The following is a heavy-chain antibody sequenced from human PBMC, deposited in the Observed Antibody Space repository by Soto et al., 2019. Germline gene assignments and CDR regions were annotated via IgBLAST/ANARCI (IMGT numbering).Heavy chain of an antibody. V-gene: IGHV1-69*13. D-gene: IGHD3-16*02. CDR1: GGTFSNYG. Sequence: SVKVSCKASGGTFSNYGISWVRQAPGQGLEWMGEIIPLFGTANYAQKFQGRVTITADESTTTAYMELSSLRSEDTAAYYCASGNPATFGGITVYYYYGMDVWGQGTTVTVSS. J-gene: IGHJ6*02. CDR3: ASGNPATFGGITVYYYYGMDV. CDR2: IIPLFGTA.